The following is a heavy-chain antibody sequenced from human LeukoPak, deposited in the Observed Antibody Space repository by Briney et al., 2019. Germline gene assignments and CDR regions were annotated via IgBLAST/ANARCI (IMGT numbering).Heavy chain of an antibody. J-gene: IGHJ6*02. D-gene: IGHD3-10*01. V-gene: IGHV4-59*01. CDR2: IYYSGST. CDR3: ARGPVARYGSGSYYNPYYYYGMDV. Sequence: LETLSLTCTVSGGSISSYYWSWIRQPPGKGLEWIGYIYYSGSTNYNPSLKSRVTISVDTSKNQFSLKLSSVTAADTAVYYCARGPVARYGSGSYYNPYYYYGMDVWGQGTTVTVSS. CDR1: GGSISSYY.